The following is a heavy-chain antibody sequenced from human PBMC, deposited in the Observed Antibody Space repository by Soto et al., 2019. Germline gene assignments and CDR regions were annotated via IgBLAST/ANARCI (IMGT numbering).Heavy chain of an antibody. CDR1: GGSISSYY. CDR2: IYYSGST. Sequence: PSETLSLTCTVSGGSISSYYWSWIRQPPGKGLEWIGYIYYSGSTNYNPSLKSRVTISVDTSKNQFSLKLSSVTAADTAVYYCARSCCQLLSFPPYYYYYMDVWGKGTTVTVSS. J-gene: IGHJ6*03. V-gene: IGHV4-59*01. CDR3: ARSCCQLLSFPPYYYYYMDV. D-gene: IGHD2-2*01.